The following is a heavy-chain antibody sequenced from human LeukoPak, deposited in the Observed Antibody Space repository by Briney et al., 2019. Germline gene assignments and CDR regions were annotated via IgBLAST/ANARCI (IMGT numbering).Heavy chain of an antibody. V-gene: IGHV3-48*01. CDR1: GFTFSSYE. J-gene: IGHJ4*02. CDR2: ISSSSNTI. Sequence: GGSLRLSCAASGFTFSSYEMNWVRQAPGKGLEWVSYISSSSNTIYYADSVKGRFTISRDNAKNSLYLQMNSLRAEDTAVYYCARTAATIYWGQGTLVTVSS. CDR3: ARTAATIY. D-gene: IGHD6-25*01.